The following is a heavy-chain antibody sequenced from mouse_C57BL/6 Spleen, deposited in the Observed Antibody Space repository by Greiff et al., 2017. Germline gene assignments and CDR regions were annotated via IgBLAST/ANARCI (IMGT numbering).Heavy chain of an antibody. V-gene: IGHV5-17*01. Sequence: EVKVVESGGGLVKPGGSLKLSCAASGFTFSDYGMHWVRQAPEKGLEWVAYISSGSSTIYYADTVKGRFTISRDNAKNTLFLQMTSLRSEDTAMYYCARDRIFTTVVATDYFDYWGQGTTLTVSS. CDR3: ARDRIFTTVVATDYFDY. J-gene: IGHJ2*01. CDR2: ISSGSSTI. D-gene: IGHD1-1*01. CDR1: GFTFSDYG.